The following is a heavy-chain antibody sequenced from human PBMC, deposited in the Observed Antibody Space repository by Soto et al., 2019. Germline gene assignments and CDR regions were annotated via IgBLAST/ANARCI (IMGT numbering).Heavy chain of an antibody. J-gene: IGHJ6*03. Sequence: QVQLQQSGPGLVKPSQTLSLTFDISGDSVSSNSAAWNWIRQTPSSGLESMGRTYYRSRWYSNYAISVKSRVTVNPDTFKNQFSLQLNSVTPEDTGVYYCARGSWDDVSGHYYMDVWGKGTTVTVSS. CDR2: TYYRSRWYS. V-gene: IGHV6-1*01. D-gene: IGHD1-1*01. CDR1: GDSVSSNSAA. CDR3: ARGSWDDVSGHYYMDV.